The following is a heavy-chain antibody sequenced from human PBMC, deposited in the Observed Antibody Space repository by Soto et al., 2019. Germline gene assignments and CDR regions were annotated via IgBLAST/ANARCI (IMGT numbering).Heavy chain of an antibody. CDR1: GYTFTGYY. J-gene: IGHJ5*02. V-gene: IGHV1-2*02. CDR3: ARLARYDILTGYYSWFDP. CDR2: INPNSGGT. D-gene: IGHD3-9*01. Sequence: ASVKVSCKASGYTFTGYYVHWVRQAPGQGLEWMGWINPNSGGTNYAQKFQGRVTMTRDTSISTAYMELSRLRSDDTAVYYCARLARYDILTGYYSWFDPWGQGTLVTVSS.